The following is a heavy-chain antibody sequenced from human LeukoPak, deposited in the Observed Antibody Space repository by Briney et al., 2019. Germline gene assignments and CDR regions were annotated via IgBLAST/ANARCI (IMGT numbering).Heavy chain of an antibody. V-gene: IGHV3-7*03. J-gene: IGHJ4*02. CDR2: IKEDGTNT. D-gene: IGHD4-23*01. Sequence: PGRSLRLSCAASGFTFSTFWFGSVRQHPGDGLGWVANIKEDGTNTNYVESVRGRFTISRDNAKNSLYLQMNSLRADDTAVYYCARNLGWQQFDYWGQGTLVTVSS. CDR3: ARNLGWQQFDY. CDR1: GFTFSTFW.